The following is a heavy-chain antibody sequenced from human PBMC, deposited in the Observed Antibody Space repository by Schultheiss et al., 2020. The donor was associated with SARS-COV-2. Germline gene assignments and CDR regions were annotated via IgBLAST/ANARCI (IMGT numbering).Heavy chain of an antibody. CDR1: GGTFSSYA. CDR3: ARGPLGWRTWFDP. CDR2: IIPILGIA. V-gene: IGHV1-69*04. Sequence: SVKVSCKASGGTFSSYAISWVRQAPGQGLEWMGRIIPILGIANYAQKFQGRVTITADKSTSTAYMELSSLRSEDTAVYYCARGPLGWRTWFDPWGQGTLVTVSS. J-gene: IGHJ5*02.